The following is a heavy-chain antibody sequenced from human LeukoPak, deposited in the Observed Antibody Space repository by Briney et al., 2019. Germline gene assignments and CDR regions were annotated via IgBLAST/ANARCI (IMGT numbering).Heavy chain of an antibody. D-gene: IGHD4-17*01. CDR3: ARDYGDYRHWFDP. V-gene: IGHV4-61*02. CDR2: IYTSGST. Sequence: SETLSLTCTVSGGSISSGSYYWSWIRQPAGKGLEWIGRIYTSGSTNYNPSLKSRVTISVDTSKNQFSLKLSSVTAADTAVYYCARDYGDYRHWFDPWGQGTLVTVSS. CDR1: GGSISSGSYY. J-gene: IGHJ5*02.